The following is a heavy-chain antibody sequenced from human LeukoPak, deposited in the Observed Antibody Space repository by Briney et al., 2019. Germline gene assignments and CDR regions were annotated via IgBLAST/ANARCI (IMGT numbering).Heavy chain of an antibody. J-gene: IGHJ4*02. CDR2: IYYSGST. CDR1: GGSMSSYY. V-gene: IGHV4-59*01. Sequence: PSETLSLTCTVSGGSMSSYYWSWIQQPPGKGLEWIGYIYYSGSTNYNPSLKSRITISVDTSKNQFSLKLSSVTAADTAVYYCARDRRGTSCYDYWGQGTLVTVSS. CDR3: ARDRRGTSCYDY. D-gene: IGHD2-2*01.